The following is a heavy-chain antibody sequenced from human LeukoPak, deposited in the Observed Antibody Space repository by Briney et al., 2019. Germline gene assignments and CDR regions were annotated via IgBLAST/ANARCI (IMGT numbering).Heavy chain of an antibody. CDR2: ISYDGSNK. CDR3: AREDRAVADYSALDY. CDR1: GFTFSSYA. Sequence: GGSLRLSCAASGFTFSSYAMHWVRQAPGKGLEWVAVISYDGSNKYYADSVKGRFTISRDNSKNTLYLQMNSLRAEDTAVYYCAREDRAVADYSALDYWDQGTLVTVSS. V-gene: IGHV3-30-3*01. J-gene: IGHJ4*02. D-gene: IGHD6-19*01.